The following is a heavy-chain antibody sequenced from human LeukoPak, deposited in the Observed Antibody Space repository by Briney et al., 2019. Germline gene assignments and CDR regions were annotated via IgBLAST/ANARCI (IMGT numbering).Heavy chain of an antibody. D-gene: IGHD7-27*01. CDR2: IIPIFGTA. J-gene: IGHJ3*02. Sequence: SVKVSCKASGGTFSSYAISWVRQAPGQGLEWMGGIIPIFGTANYAQKFQGRVTITADKSTSTAYMELSSLRSGDTAVYYCARPQDFGLTGMNAFDIWGQGTMVTVSS. V-gene: IGHV1-69*06. CDR1: GGTFSSYA. CDR3: ARPQDFGLTGMNAFDI.